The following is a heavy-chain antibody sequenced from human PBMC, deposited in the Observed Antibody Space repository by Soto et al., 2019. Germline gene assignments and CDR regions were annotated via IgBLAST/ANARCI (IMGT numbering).Heavy chain of an antibody. D-gene: IGHD6-13*01. Sequence: SETLSLTCAVYGGSFSGYYWSWIRQPPGKGLEWIGEINHSGSTNYNPSLKSRVTISVDTSKNQFSLKLSSVTAADTAVYYCARGRPDIAAAGIAPAQRQIDYWGQGTLVTVSS. CDR1: GGSFSGYY. CDR2: INHSGST. CDR3: ARGRPDIAAAGIAPAQRQIDY. J-gene: IGHJ4*02. V-gene: IGHV4-34*01.